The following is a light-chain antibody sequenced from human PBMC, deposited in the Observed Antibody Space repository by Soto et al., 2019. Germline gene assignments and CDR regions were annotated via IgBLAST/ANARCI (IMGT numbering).Light chain of an antibody. CDR2: ATS. Sequence: DIQMTQSPSSLSASIGDRVTITCRASQGISNNLAWYQQKPGKAPELLIYATSTLQSGVPSRFSGSGSGTGFTLTISSLQPEDVATYYCQNYNCGLFTFGPGTKVDI. CDR1: QGISNN. V-gene: IGKV1-27*01. CDR3: QNYNCGLFT. J-gene: IGKJ3*01.